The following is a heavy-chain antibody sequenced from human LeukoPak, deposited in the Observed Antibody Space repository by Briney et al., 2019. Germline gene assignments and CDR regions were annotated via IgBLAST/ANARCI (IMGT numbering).Heavy chain of an antibody. CDR2: IRYDGSNK. CDR1: GFTFSSYG. Sequence: PGGSLRLSCAASGFTFSSYGMHWVRQAPGKGLEWVAFIRYDGSNKYYADSVKGRFTISRDNSKNTLYLQMNSLRAEDTAVYYCAKVGGVIGGAFDIWGQGTMVTVSS. CDR3: AKVGGVIGGAFDI. V-gene: IGHV3-30*02. J-gene: IGHJ3*02. D-gene: IGHD3-16*02.